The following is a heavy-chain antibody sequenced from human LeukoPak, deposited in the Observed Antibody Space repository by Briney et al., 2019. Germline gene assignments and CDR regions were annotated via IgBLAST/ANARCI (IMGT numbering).Heavy chain of an antibody. CDR3: ARTVEGDYVIDY. CDR1: GFTFSSYS. D-gene: IGHD4-17*01. CDR2: ISSSSSYI. J-gene: IGHJ4*02. Sequence: GGSLRLSCAASGFTFSSYSMNWVRQAPGKGLEWVSSISSSSSYIYYADSVKGRFTISRDNAKNSLYLRMNSLRAEDTAVYYCARTVEGDYVIDYWGQGTLVTVSS. V-gene: IGHV3-21*01.